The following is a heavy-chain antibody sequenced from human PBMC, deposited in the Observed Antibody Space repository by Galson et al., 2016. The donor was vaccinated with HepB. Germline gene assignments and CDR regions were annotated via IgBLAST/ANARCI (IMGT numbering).Heavy chain of an antibody. J-gene: IGHJ4*02. V-gene: IGHV3-23*01. CDR2: TYGGGHKT. Sequence: SLRLSCAASGFSFSNYAMSWVRQAPGKGLEWVSGTYGGGHKTHYAESLKGRFTVSRDNPENTLYLQMNSLRVDDTAVYYCAKDGGDSDGTYDYWGQGTLVTVSS. CDR3: AKDGGDSDGTYDY. D-gene: IGHD5-18*01. CDR1: GFSFSNYA.